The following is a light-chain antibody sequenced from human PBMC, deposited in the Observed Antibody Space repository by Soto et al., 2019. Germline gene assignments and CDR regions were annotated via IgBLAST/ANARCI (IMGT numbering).Light chain of an antibody. V-gene: IGLV2-23*01. Sequence: QSALTQPASVSGSPGQSITISCTGTSSDVGSYNLVSWYQQQPSKAPKLMIYEGSKRPSGVSNRFSGSKSGNTASLTISGLQAEDEADYYCCSYAGSSTPYVFGTGTKVTVL. CDR1: SSDVGSYNL. CDR2: EGS. J-gene: IGLJ1*01. CDR3: CSYAGSSTPYV.